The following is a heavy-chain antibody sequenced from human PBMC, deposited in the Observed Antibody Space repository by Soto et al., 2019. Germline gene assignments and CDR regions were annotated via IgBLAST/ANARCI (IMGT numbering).Heavy chain of an antibody. CDR1: GYSFTSYW. J-gene: IGHJ6*02. Sequence: GESLKISCKGSGYSFTSYWIGWVRQMPGKGLEWMGIIYPGDSDTRYSPSFQGQVTISADKSISTAYLQWSSLKASDTAMYYCARHRWDLPHLSSYYYGMDVWGQGTTVTVSS. D-gene: IGHD1-26*01. CDR2: IYPGDSDT. V-gene: IGHV5-51*01. CDR3: ARHRWDLPHLSSYYYGMDV.